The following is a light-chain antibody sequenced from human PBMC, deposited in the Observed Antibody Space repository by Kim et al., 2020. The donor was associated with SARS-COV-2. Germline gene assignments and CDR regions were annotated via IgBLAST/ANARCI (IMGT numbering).Light chain of an antibody. CDR1: QSVSSN. V-gene: IGKV3-15*01. Sequence: VSPGERATRSCRASQSVSSNLAWYQQKPGQAPRLLIYSASNRATGIPARFSGSGSGTEFTLTISSLQSEDFAVYYCQQYNWPPAYTFGQGTKLEIK. CDR3: QQYNWPPAYT. CDR2: SAS. J-gene: IGKJ2*01.